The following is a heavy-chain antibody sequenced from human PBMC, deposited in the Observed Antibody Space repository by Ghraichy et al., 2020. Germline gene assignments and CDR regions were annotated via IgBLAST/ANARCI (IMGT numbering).Heavy chain of an antibody. D-gene: IGHD5-18*01. CDR1: GFTFSSYE. CDR2: ISSGGSTI. Sequence: GGSLRLSCAASGFTFSSYEMNWVRQAPGKGLEWVSYISSGGSTIYYADSVKGRFTISRDNAKNSLYLQMNSLRAEDTAVYYCARNLGYSYGSSAFDIWGQGTMVTVSS. CDR3: ARNLGYSYGSSAFDI. J-gene: IGHJ3*02. V-gene: IGHV3-48*03.